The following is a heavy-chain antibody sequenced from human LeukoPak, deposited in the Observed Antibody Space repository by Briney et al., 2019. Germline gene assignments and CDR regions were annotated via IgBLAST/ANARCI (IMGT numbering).Heavy chain of an antibody. V-gene: IGHV3-66*01. J-gene: IGHJ4*02. CDR3: ARDPPAVSINTYA. CDR1: GFTVGNNC. D-gene: IGHD2-8*01. Sequence: PGGSLRLSCAASGFTVGNNCMNWVRQAPGKGLEWVLLIFSHGETSYAGSVKGRFTISRDNSKNTLYLQMNGLRVEDTAVYYCARDPPAVSINTYARGQGTLVTVSS. CDR2: IFSHGET.